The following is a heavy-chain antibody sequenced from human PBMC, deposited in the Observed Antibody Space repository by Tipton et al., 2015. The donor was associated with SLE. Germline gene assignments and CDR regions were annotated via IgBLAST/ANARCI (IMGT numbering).Heavy chain of an antibody. CDR2: IYYSGST. J-gene: IGHJ4*02. D-gene: IGHD6-13*01. CDR3: ARDIWCSSSWYCLDY. Sequence: GLVKPSETLSLTCTVSGGSISSHYWSWIRQPPGKGLGWMGYIYYSGSTNYNPSLKSRVTISVDTSKNQFSLKLSSVTAADTAVYYCARDIWCSSSWYCLDYSGQGTLVTVSS. CDR1: GGSISSHY. V-gene: IGHV4-59*11.